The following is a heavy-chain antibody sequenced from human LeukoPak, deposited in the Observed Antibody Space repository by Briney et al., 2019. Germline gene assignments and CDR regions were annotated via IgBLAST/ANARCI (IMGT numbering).Heavy chain of an antibody. CDR1: GGSISSGDYY. J-gene: IGHJ6*03. D-gene: IGHD2-2*02. CDR2: IYYSGST. V-gene: IGHV4-30-4*08. Sequence: PSETLSLTCTVSGGSISSGDYYWSWIRQPPGKGLEWIGYIYYSGSTYYNPSLKSRVTISVDTSKNQFSLKLSSVTAADTAVYYCARYSVVVVPAAITSNYYYYYYMDVWGKGTTVTVSS. CDR3: ARYSVVVVPAAITSNYYYYYYMDV.